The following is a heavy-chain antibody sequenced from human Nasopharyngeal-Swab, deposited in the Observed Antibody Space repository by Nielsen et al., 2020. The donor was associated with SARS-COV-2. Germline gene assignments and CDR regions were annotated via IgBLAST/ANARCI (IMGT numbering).Heavy chain of an antibody. V-gene: IGHV1-46*01. CDR3: ARGGDPREVVAATDCFDP. D-gene: IGHD2-15*01. Sequence: ASVKVSCKASGYTFTRYYIHWVQQAPGQGLEWMGIINPGGGSARYSQNFQGRVTMTRGTSTSTVYMELSSLRSEDTAVYYCARGGDPREVVAATDCFDPWGQGTLVTVSS. CDR2: INPGGGSA. CDR1: GYTFTRYY. J-gene: IGHJ5*02.